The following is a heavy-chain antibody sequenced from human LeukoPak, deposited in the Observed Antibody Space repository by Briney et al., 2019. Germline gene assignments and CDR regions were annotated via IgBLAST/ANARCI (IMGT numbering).Heavy chain of an antibody. CDR1: GFTFSSYA. CDR3: ARDDYSSSDY. Sequence: PGGSLRLSCAASGFTFSSYAMSWVRQAPGKGLEWVSAISFSGTNTYYADSVKGRFTISRDNLKNTLYLQMNSLRVEDTAVYYCARDDYSSSDYWGQGTLVTVSS. D-gene: IGHD6-13*01. J-gene: IGHJ4*02. CDR2: ISFSGTNT. V-gene: IGHV3-23*01.